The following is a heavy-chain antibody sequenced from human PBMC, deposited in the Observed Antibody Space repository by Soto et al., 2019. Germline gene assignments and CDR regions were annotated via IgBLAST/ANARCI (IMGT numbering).Heavy chain of an antibody. J-gene: IGHJ6*02. V-gene: IGHV3-48*03. CDR1: GFTFSSYE. D-gene: IGHD3-22*01. CDR3: ARGSRAYYYDSSGYYNDYYGMDV. CDR2: ISSSGSTI. Sequence: HPGGSLRLSCAASGFTFSSYEMNWVRQAPGKGLEWVSCISSSGSTIYYADSVKGRFTISRDNAKNSLYLQMNSLRAEDTAVYYCARGSRAYYYDSSGYYNDYYGMDVWGQGTTVTVSS.